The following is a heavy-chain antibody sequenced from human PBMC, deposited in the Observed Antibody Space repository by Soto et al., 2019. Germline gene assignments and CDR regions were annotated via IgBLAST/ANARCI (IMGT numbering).Heavy chain of an antibody. CDR1: GYSFTSYW. D-gene: IGHD1-26*01. V-gene: IGHV5-10-1*01. J-gene: IGHJ6*02. CDR2: IDPSDSYT. Sequence: GESLKISCKGSGYSFTSYWISWVRQMPGKGLEWMGRIDPSDSYTNYSPSFQGHVTISADKSISTAYLQWSSLKASDTAMYYCARVGATLYYYYGMDVWGRGTAVTVSS. CDR3: ARVGATLYYYYGMDV.